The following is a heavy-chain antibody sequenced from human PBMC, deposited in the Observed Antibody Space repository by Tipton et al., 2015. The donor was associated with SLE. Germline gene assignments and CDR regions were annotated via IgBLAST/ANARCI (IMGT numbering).Heavy chain of an antibody. CDR1: GFTFSSYS. CDR3: ARGAYYYDSSGYPFDY. CDR2: ITSSGSYI. J-gene: IGHJ4*02. Sequence: SLRLSCAASGFTFSSYSMNWVRQAPGKGLEWVSSITSSGSYIYYTDSVKGRFTISRDTAKNSLSLQLNSLRAEDTALYYCARGAYYYDSSGYPFDYWGQGTLVTVSS. V-gene: IGHV3-21*01. D-gene: IGHD3-22*01.